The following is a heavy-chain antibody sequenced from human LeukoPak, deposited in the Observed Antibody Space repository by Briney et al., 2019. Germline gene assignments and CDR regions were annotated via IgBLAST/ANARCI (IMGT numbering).Heavy chain of an antibody. Sequence: SGTLSLTCTVSGGSISSYYWSWIRQPPGKGLEWIGYIYYSGSTNYNPSLKSRVTMSVDTSKNQFSLRLSSVTAADTAVYYCAREAGSDGYNYLDYWGRGTLVTVSS. J-gene: IGHJ4*02. CDR1: GGSISSYY. CDR2: IYYSGST. D-gene: IGHD5-24*01. V-gene: IGHV4-59*01. CDR3: AREAGSDGYNYLDY.